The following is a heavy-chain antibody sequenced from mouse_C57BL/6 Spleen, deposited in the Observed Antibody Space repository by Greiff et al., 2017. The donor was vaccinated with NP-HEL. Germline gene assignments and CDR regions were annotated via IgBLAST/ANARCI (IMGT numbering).Heavy chain of an antibody. CDR3: AKPLSTVVAHYYAMDY. D-gene: IGHD1-1*01. V-gene: IGHV2-5*01. CDR1: GFSLTSYG. Sequence: VQLQQSGPGLVQPSQSLSITCTVSGFSLTSYGVHWVRQSPGKGLEWLGVIWRGGSTDYNAAFMSRLSITKDNSKSQVFFKMNSLQADDTAIYYCAKPLSTVVAHYYAMDYWGQGTSVTVSS. CDR2: IWRGGST. J-gene: IGHJ4*01.